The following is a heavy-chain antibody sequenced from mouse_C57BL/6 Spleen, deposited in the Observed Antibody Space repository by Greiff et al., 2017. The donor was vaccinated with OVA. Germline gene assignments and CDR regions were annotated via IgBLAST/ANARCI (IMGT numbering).Heavy chain of an antibody. CDR2: IWSDGST. D-gene: IGHD1-1*01. CDR3: ARHEDYYGSSLYYYAMDY. V-gene: IGHV2-6-1*01. Sequence: QVQLKESGPGLVAPSQSLSITCTVSGFSLTSYGVHWVRQPPGKGLEWLVVIWSDGSTTYNSALKSRLSISKDNSKSQVFLKMNSLQTDDTAMYYCARHEDYYGSSLYYYAMDYWGQGTSVTVSS. J-gene: IGHJ4*01. CDR1: GFSLTSYG.